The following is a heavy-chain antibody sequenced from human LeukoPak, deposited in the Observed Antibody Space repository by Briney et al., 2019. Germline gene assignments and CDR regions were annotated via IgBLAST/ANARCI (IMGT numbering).Heavy chain of an antibody. CDR2: IYTSGST. Sequence: SETLSLTCTVSGGSISSYYWSWIRQPAGEGLEWIGRIYTSGSTNYNPSLKSRVTMSVDTSKNQFSLELSSVTAADTAVYYCARELIGSYYYYYMDVWGKGTTVTVSS. CDR1: GGSISSYY. D-gene: IGHD3-16*02. CDR3: ARELIGSYYYYYMDV. V-gene: IGHV4-4*07. J-gene: IGHJ6*03.